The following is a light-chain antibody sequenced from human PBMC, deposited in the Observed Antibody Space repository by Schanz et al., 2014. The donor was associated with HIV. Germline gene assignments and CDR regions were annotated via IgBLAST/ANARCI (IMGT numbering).Light chain of an antibody. CDR2: EVS. J-gene: IGLJ1*01. CDR3: SSYTSNSIYV. CDR1: SSDVGNYNL. V-gene: IGLV2-18*02. Sequence: QSALTQPPSASGSPGQSVTISCTGTSSDVGNYNLVSWYQQHPGKAPKLLIYEVSKRPSGVPDRFSGSKSGHTASLTISGLQAEDEADYYCSSYTSNSIYVFGTGTKLTVL.